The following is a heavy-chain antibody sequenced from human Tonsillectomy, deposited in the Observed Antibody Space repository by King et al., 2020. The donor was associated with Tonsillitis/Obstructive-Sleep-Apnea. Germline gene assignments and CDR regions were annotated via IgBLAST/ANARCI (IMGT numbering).Heavy chain of an antibody. D-gene: IGHD5-18*01. Sequence: QLVQSGAEVKKPGESLQISCKGSGYSFTSYWIAWLRQMPGKGLEWMGIIYPDDSDTRYSPSFQGQVTISADKSISTAYLQWSSLKASDIGMYYCARGSMDTDMSCGMDVWGQGTTVTVSS. CDR1: GYSFTSYW. CDR2: IYPDDSDT. J-gene: IGHJ6*02. V-gene: IGHV5-51*03. CDR3: ARGSMDTDMSCGMDV.